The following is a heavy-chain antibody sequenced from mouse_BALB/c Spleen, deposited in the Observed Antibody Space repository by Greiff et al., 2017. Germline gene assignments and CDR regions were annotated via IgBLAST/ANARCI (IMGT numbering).Heavy chain of an antibody. CDR2: INPYNGAT. J-gene: IGHJ3*01. Sequence: EVQLQESGPELVKPGASVKISCKASGYSFTGYYMHWVKQSHVKSLEWIGRINPYNGATSYNQNFKDKASLTVDKSSSTAYMELHSLTSEDSAVYYCARSITTATWFAYWGQGTLVTVSA. D-gene: IGHD1-2*01. CDR3: ARSITTATWFAY. V-gene: IGHV1-31*01. CDR1: GYSFTGYY.